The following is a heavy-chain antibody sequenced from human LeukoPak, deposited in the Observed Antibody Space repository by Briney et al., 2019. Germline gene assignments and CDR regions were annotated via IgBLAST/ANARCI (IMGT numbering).Heavy chain of an antibody. CDR1: DDSISDYY. D-gene: IGHD5-18*01. V-gene: IGHV4-59*08. J-gene: IGHJ4*02. CDR3: ARHLSGTAMAHYFDF. Sequence: SETLSLTCTVSDDSISDYYRGWIRQPPGKGLEWIGEIYHSGSTNYNPSLTSRVSISIDMSKNQFSLKLYSVTASDAAIYYCARHLSGTAMAHYFDFWGQGTLVTVSS. CDR2: IYHSGST.